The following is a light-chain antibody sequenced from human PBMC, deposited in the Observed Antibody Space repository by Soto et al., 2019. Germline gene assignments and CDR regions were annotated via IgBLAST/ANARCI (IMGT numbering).Light chain of an antibody. J-gene: IGKJ1*01. CDR3: QQYNSYSGM. CDR1: QCLDNC. V-gene: IGKV1-5*01. Sequence: DIQMTQSPSTLSASLGDRVTITCRASQCLDNCLAWYKQTSGKAPKLLIYDVSNLGSGVPSRCSGSGSETEFTLTISSLHPDDFASYYCQQYNSYSGMFGQGTKVDI. CDR2: DVS.